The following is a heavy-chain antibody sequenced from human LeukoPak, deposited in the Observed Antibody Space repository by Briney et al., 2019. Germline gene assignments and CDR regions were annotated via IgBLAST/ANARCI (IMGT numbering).Heavy chain of an antibody. Sequence: GGSLRLSCAAPGFTFDDYGMSWVRQAPGRGLEWVSGINWNGGSTGYADSVKGRFTISRDNAKNSLSLQMNSLGAEDTAFYYCARRMGAYYYMDVWGTGTTVTVSS. CDR3: ARRMGAYYYMDV. CDR2: INWNGGST. V-gene: IGHV3-20*04. D-gene: IGHD3-16*01. J-gene: IGHJ6*03. CDR1: GFTFDDYG.